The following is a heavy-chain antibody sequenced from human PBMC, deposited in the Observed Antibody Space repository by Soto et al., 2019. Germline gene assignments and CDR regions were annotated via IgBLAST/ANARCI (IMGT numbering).Heavy chain of an antibody. Sequence: SVKVSCKASGFTFTSCAVQWVRQARGQRLEWIGWIVVGSGNTNYAQKFQERVTITRDMSTSTAYMELSSLRSEDTAVYYCAADLAAWVTYDVHSANGMDVWGQGTTVTVSS. CDR2: IVVGSGNT. CDR3: AADLAAWVTYDVHSANGMDV. V-gene: IGHV1-58*01. CDR1: GFTFTSCA. J-gene: IGHJ6*02. D-gene: IGHD3-22*01.